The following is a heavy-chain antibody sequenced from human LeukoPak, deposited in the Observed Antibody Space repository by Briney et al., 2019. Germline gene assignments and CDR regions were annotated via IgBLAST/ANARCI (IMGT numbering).Heavy chain of an antibody. CDR2: VIPIFGTA. CDR1: GGTFSSYA. J-gene: IGHJ4*02. D-gene: IGHD5-12*01. V-gene: IGHV1-69*13. Sequence: GASVKVSCTASGGTFSSYAISWVRQAPGQGLEWMGGVIPIFGTANYAQKFQGRVTITADESTSTAYMELSGLRSEDTAVYYCTSRAGYSGYDYDYWGQGTLVTVSS. CDR3: TSRAGYSGYDYDY.